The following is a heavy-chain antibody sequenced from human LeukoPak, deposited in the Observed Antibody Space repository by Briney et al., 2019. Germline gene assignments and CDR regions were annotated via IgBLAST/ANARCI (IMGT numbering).Heavy chain of an antibody. D-gene: IGHD2-2*01. Sequence: ESGPTLVKPTQTLTLTCTFSGFSLSTSGVGVGWIRQPPGKALEWLALIYWNDDKRYSPSLKSRLTITKDTSKNQVVLTMTNMDPVDTATYYCAHRVHCSSTSCYERQYASDIWGQGTMVTVSS. J-gene: IGHJ3*02. CDR1: GFSLSTSGVG. CDR3: AHRVHCSSTSCYERQYASDI. CDR2: IYWNDDK. V-gene: IGHV2-5*01.